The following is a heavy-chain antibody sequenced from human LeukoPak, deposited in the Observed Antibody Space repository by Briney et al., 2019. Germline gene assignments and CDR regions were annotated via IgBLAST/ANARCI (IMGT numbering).Heavy chain of an antibody. CDR2: IKRDGGEK. CDR1: TFTFTPGW. V-gene: IGHV3-7*01. Sequence: PGGSLRLSCEASTFTFTPGWMSWVRQAPGKGLEWVAMIKRDGGEKYYVDSAKGRFTISRDNAKKSLYLQIDSLRDEDTAVYYCASLDTAHPSGVYWGQGTLVTVSS. J-gene: IGHJ4*02. CDR3: ASLDTAHPSGVY. D-gene: IGHD5-18*01.